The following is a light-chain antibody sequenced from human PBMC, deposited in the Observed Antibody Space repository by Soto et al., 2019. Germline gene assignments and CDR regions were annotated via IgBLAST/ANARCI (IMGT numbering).Light chain of an antibody. CDR2: EVT. CDR3: SFFASSNTWV. V-gene: IGLV2-8*01. CDR1: SSDVGAYNY. J-gene: IGLJ3*02. Sequence: QSALTQPPSASGSPGQSVTISCTGTSSDVGAYNYVSWYQQHEGKAPKLVIYEVTKRPSGVPDRFSGSKSANTASLTVSGPQADDEDDYYGSFFASSNTWVFGGGTKLTVL.